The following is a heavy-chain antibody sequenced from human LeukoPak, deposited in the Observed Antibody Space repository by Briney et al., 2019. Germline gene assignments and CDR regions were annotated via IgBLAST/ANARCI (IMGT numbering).Heavy chain of an antibody. CDR2: INEDGSLK. D-gene: IGHD3-22*01. V-gene: IGHV3-7*01. CDR1: GFAFSNFW. Sequence: GGSPRLSCAASGFAFSNFWMSWVRQAPGKGPEWVANINEDGSLKNYVDSVEGRFTVSRDNAKNALGLQMNSLRLEDTAVYYCARDRHYYDSSGYYLYYYYYYMDVWGKGTTVTISS. CDR3: ARDRHYYDSSGYYLYYYYYYMDV. J-gene: IGHJ6*03.